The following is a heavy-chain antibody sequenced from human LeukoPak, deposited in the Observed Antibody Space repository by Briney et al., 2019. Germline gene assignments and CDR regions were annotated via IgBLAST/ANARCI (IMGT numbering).Heavy chain of an antibody. V-gene: IGHV1-18*01. CDR2: ISAYNGNT. D-gene: IGHD3-10*01. J-gene: IGHJ4*02. CDR3: ARGIVWFGGLYYFDY. Sequence: GASVKVSCKASGYTFTSYGISWVRQAPGQGLEWMGWISAYNGNTNYAQKVQGRVTMTTDRSTSTAYMELRSLRSDDTAVYYCARGIVWFGGLYYFDYWGQGTLVTVSS. CDR1: GYTFTSYG.